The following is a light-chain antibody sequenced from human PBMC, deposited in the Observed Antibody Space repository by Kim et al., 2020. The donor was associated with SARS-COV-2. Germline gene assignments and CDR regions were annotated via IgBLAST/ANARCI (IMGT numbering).Light chain of an antibody. CDR2: RNN. CDR1: SNVVGNEG. J-gene: IGLJ3*02. Sequence: RQAAALTGTRTSNVVGNEGATWLHKNQGRPPKLLSSRNNNRPSGISERFSASRSGDTASLTITGLQPEDEADYYCSAWDSSLSAWVFGGGTKLTVL. V-gene: IGLV10-54*01. CDR3: SAWDSSLSAWV.